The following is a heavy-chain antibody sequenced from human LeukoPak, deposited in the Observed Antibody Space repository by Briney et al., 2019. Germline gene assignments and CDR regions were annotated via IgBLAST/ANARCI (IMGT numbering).Heavy chain of an antibody. D-gene: IGHD3-10*01. CDR2: IYSGGNT. V-gene: IGHV3-53*01. J-gene: IGHJ4*01. Sequence: PGGSLRLSCAASGFTVSSNYVSWVRQAPGKGLECGSVIYSGGNTYYADSVKGRFTISRDNSKNTLFLQMNSLRAEDTAVNYRARRGDGGRSFDYWGQGTLVTVSS. CDR3: ARRGDGGRSFDY. CDR1: GFTVSSNY.